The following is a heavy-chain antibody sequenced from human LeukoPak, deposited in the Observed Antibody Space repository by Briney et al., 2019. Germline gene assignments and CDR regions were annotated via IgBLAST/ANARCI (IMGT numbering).Heavy chain of an antibody. J-gene: IGHJ4*02. D-gene: IGHD3-9*01. CDR1: GGSFRDYY. CDR2: INHSGST. CDR3: ARRTRYYDILTGALDY. Sequence: SETLSLTCAVYGGSFRDYYWSWLRQPRWKGLEGIGGINHSGSTNYNLSLTSRVTISVDTPKNHFSLKLSSVTAADTAVYYWARRTRYYDILTGALDYWGQGTLVTVSS. V-gene: IGHV4-34*01.